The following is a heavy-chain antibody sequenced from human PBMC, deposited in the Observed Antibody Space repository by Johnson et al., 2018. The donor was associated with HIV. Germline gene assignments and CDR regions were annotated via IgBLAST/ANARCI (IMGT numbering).Heavy chain of an antibody. Sequence: VQLVESGGGLIQPGGSLRLSCAASGFTVSSNYMSWVRQAPGKGLEWVSVIYSGGSTGYADSVKGRFTISRDNAKNSLYLQMNSLRAEDTAVYYCARDKAVNDLIVVGNTAFDIWG. CDR1: GFTVSSNY. CDR2: IYSGGST. D-gene: IGHD3-22*01. J-gene: IGHJ3*02. V-gene: IGHV3-66*03. CDR3: ARDKAVNDLIVVGNTAFDI.